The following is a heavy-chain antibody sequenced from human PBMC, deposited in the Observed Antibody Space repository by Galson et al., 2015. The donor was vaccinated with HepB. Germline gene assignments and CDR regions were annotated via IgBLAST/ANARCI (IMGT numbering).Heavy chain of an antibody. J-gene: IGHJ6*02. Sequence: ETLSLTCTVSGDSVSSYVWSWVRQSAGKGLQWIGRFYTSGNTYYNPSLQSRVTMSVDTSRNHFSLKLFSVTAADTAVYFCARDHLDLPYHYYGFDVWGQGTTVTVSS. CDR2: FYTSGNT. CDR1: GDSVSSYV. D-gene: IGHD3-16*01. CDR3: ARDHLDLPYHYYGFDV. V-gene: IGHV4-4*07.